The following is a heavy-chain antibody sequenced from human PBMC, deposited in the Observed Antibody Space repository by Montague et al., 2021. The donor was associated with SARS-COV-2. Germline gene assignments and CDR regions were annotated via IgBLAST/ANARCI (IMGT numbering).Heavy chain of an antibody. D-gene: IGHD2-15*01. CDR1: GFTFRDSA. CDR3: ARDIECSF. CDR2: ISYNGGST. J-gene: IGHJ4*02. V-gene: IGHV3-23*01. Sequence: SLRLSCAASGFTFRDSAMNWVRQAPGKGLEWVSLISYNGGSTYYADSVKGRFTISRANSNNTLYLQMNSLRAEDTAIYYCARDIECSFWGQGTLVTVSS.